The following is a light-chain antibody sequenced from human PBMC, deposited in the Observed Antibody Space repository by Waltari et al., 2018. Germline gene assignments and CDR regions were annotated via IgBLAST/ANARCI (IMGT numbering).Light chain of an antibody. J-gene: IGKJ4*01. CDR2: AAS. Sequence: DIQMTQSPSSVSASVGDTVTITCRASQDINNWLAWFQQKPGKTPKLLISAASSLRSGVPSRFSGSGFGTDFTLTISSLEPEDFAVYYCQQRTDWPPLTFGGGTKVENK. CDR1: QDINNW. CDR3: QQRTDWPPLT. V-gene: IGKV1-12*01.